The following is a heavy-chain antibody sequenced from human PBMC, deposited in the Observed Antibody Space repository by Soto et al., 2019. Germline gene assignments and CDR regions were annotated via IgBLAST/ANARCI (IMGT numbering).Heavy chain of an antibody. D-gene: IGHD3-16*01. CDR3: AKDSPRPRLKKTLGAFDI. CDR2: ISGSGGST. Sequence: GGSLRLSCAASGFTFSSYAMSWVRQAPGKGLEWVSAISGSGGSTYYADSVKGRFTISRDNSKNTLYLQMNSLRAEDTAVYYCAKDSPRPRLKKTLGAFDIWGQGTMVTVSS. CDR1: GFTFSSYA. V-gene: IGHV3-23*01. J-gene: IGHJ3*02.